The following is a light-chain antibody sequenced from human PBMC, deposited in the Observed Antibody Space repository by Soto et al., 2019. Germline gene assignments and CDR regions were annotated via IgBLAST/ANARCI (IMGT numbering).Light chain of an antibody. V-gene: IGKV4-1*01. CDR2: WAS. CDR3: QQYYTAPLT. CDR1: QSVLYSSNNKNY. J-gene: IGKJ4*01. Sequence: DIVMTQSPVSLAVSLGERATINCKSSQSVLYSSNNKNYLAWYQQKPGQPPQLLIYWASTRESVVPDRFSGSGSVTDFTLTISNLQTEDVAVDYCQQYYTAPLTFGGGTKVESK.